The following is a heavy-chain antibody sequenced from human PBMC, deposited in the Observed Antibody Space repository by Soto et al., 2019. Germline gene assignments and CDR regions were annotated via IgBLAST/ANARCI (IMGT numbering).Heavy chain of an antibody. CDR2: IIPIFGTA. Sequence: SVKVSCKASGGTFSSYAISWVRQAPGQGLEWMGGIIPIFGTANYAQKFQGRVTITADESTSTAYMELSSLRSEDTAVYYCARDRSYYDSSKDYWGQGTLVTVSS. D-gene: IGHD3-22*01. V-gene: IGHV1-69*13. CDR1: GGTFSSYA. CDR3: ARDRSYYDSSKDY. J-gene: IGHJ4*02.